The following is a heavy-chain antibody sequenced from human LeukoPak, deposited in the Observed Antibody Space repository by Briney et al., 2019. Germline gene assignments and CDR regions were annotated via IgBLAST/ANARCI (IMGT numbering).Heavy chain of an antibody. Sequence: PGGSLRLSCAASGFTFSSYEMNWVRQAPGKGLEWVSYISSRGSIIYYADSVKGRFTISRDNAKNSLYLQMNSLRAEDTAVYYCARGDTAMVDYYYYMDVWGKGTTVTISS. J-gene: IGHJ6*03. CDR2: ISSRGSII. V-gene: IGHV3-48*03. CDR3: ARGDTAMVDYYYYMDV. CDR1: GFTFSSYE. D-gene: IGHD5-18*01.